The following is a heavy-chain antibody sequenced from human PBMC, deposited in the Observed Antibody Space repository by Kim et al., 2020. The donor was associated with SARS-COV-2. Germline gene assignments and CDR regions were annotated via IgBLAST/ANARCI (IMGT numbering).Heavy chain of an antibody. CDR2: ISGSGGST. V-gene: IGHV3-23*01. CDR1: GFTFSSYA. CDR3: AKELGYCSSTSCYTALDY. Sequence: GGSLRLSCAASGFTFSSYAMSWVRQAPGKGLEWVSAISGSGGSTYYADSVKGRFTISRDNSKNTLYLQMNSLRAEDTAVYYCAKELGYCSSTSCYTALDYWGQGTLVTVSS. D-gene: IGHD2-2*02. J-gene: IGHJ4*02.